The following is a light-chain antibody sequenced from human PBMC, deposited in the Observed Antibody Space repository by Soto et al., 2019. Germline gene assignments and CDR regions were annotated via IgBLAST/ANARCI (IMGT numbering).Light chain of an antibody. CDR1: RSVSSSY. J-gene: IGKJ2*01. V-gene: IGKV3-20*01. CDR3: LQYGSSPYT. Sequence: EIVLTQSPGTLSLSPGERPTLSCRTSRSVSSSYLAWYQQKPGQAPRPLIYGASSRATGIPDRFSGSGSGTDFTLTISRLEPEDFAVYYCLQYGSSPYTFGQGTKLEIK. CDR2: GAS.